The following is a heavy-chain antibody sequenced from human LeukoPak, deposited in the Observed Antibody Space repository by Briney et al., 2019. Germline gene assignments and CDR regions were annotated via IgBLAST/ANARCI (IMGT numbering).Heavy chain of an antibody. D-gene: IGHD3-22*01. Sequence: GRSLRLSCAASGFTFSLYGMHWVRQAPGKGLESVAVISYDTNDKYYADSVKGRFTISRDNSKNTLYLQMNSLRAEDTAVYYCARAYYYDSSGYYPLWGQGTLVTVSS. J-gene: IGHJ4*02. CDR1: GFTFSLYG. CDR2: ISYDTNDK. CDR3: ARAYYYDSSGYYPL. V-gene: IGHV3-30*03.